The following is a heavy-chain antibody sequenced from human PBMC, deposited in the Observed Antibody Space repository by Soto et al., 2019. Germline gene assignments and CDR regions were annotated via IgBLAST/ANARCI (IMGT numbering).Heavy chain of an antibody. V-gene: IGHV3-23*01. Sequence: GGSLRLSCAASGFTFSSYAMSWVRQAAGKGLEWVSAISGSGGSTYYADSVKGRFTISRDNSKNTLYLQMNSLRAEDTAVYCCAKNVLRFSYCMDVWGQGTTVTVSS. CDR3: AKNVLRFSYCMDV. CDR2: ISGSGGST. D-gene: IGHD3-3*01. CDR1: GFTFSSYA. J-gene: IGHJ6*02.